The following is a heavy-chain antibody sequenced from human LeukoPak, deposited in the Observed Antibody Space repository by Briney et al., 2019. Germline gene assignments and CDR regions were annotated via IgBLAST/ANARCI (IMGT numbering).Heavy chain of an antibody. Sequence: GASVKVSCKASGYTFTGYYMHRVRRAPGQGLEWMGRINPNSGGTNYAQKFQGRVTMTRHTSISTAYMELSRLRSDDTAVYYCARVSDSSGYTQELDYWGQGTLVTVSS. D-gene: IGHD3-22*01. CDR1: GYTFTGYY. V-gene: IGHV1-2*06. CDR3: ARVSDSSGYTQELDY. J-gene: IGHJ4*02. CDR2: INPNSGGT.